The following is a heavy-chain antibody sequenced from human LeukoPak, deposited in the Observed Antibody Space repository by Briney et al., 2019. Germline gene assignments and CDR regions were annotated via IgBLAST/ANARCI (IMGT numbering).Heavy chain of an antibody. V-gene: IGHV4-31*03. D-gene: IGHD2-2*01. CDR3: AGVVRDIVVVPAAIGFDP. J-gene: IGHJ5*02. Sequence: SETLSLTCTVSGGSISSGGYYWSWIRQHPGKGLEWIGYTYYSGSTYCNPSLKSRVTISVDTSKNQFSLKLSSVTAADTAVYYCAGVVRDIVVVPAAIGFDPWGQGTLVTVSS. CDR2: TYYSGST. CDR1: GGSISSGGYY.